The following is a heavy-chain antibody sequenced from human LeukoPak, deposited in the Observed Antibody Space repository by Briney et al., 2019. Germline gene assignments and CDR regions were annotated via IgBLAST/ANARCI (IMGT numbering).Heavy chain of an antibody. D-gene: IGHD7-27*01. CDR3: ATGDYWGPFDY. CDR1: GGSISSSSYY. Sequence: SETLSLTCTVSGGSISSSSYYWGWIRQPPGKGLEWIGSIYYSGSTYYNPSLKSRVTISVDTSKNQFSLKLSSVTAADTAVYYCATGDYWGPFDYWGQGTLVTVSS. J-gene: IGHJ4*02. CDR2: IYYSGST. V-gene: IGHV4-39*01.